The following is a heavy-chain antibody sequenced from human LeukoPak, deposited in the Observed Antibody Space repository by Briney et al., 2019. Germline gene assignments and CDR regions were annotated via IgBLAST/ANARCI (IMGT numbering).Heavy chain of an antibody. D-gene: IGHD3-22*01. V-gene: IGHV1-46*01. CDR3: AREEPCYYDSSPKGLGFDY. J-gene: IGHJ4*02. CDR1: GYTFTSYY. CDR2: INPSGGST. Sequence: ASVKDSCKASGYTFTSYYTHWVRQAPGQGLEWMGIINPSGGSTSYAQKFQGRVTMTRDTSTSTVYMELSSLRSEDTAVYYCAREEPCYYDSSPKGLGFDYWGQGTLVTVSS.